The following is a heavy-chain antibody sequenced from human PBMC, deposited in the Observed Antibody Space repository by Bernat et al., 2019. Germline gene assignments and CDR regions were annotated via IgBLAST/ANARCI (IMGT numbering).Heavy chain of an antibody. V-gene: IGHV3-66*01. Sequence: EVQLVESGGGLVQPGGSLRLSCAASGFTVSSNYMRWVRQAPGKGLEWVSVNYSGGSTYYADSVKGRFTIARDNTTNTLYLQMNSLRDEDTAVYYCARVYSSGGCRDEYLEDWGQGTLVTVSS. J-gene: IGHJ1*01. D-gene: IGHD6-19*01. CDR3: ARVYSSGGCRDEYLED. CDR1: GFTVSSNY. CDR2: NYSGGST.